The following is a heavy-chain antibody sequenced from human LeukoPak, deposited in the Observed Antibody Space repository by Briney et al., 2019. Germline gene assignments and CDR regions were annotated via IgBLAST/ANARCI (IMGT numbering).Heavy chain of an antibody. CDR2: IIPILGIA. CDR1: GGAFSSYA. J-gene: IGHJ4*02. Sequence: SVKVTCKGSGGAFSSYAISWVQQAPGQGLEWMGRIIPILGIANYAQKFQGRVTITADKSTSTAYMELSSLRSEDTAVYYCATILSPITMVRGLGGDYWGQGTLVTVSS. D-gene: IGHD3-10*01. CDR3: ATILSPITMVRGLGGDY. V-gene: IGHV1-69*04.